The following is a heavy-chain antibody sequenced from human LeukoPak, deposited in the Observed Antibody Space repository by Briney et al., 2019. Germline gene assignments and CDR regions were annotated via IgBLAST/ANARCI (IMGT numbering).Heavy chain of an antibody. V-gene: IGHV3-30*02. CDR2: IRNDGSKK. CDR1: GFTFSSYG. CDR3: AKGVKHIVVVTAQHYFDS. D-gene: IGHD2-21*02. J-gene: IGHJ4*02. Sequence: PGGSLRLSCVASGFTFSSYGMRWVRQAPGKGLEWVAFIRNDGSKKYYADSVKGRFTISRDNSKNTLYLQMNSLRAEDTSVYYCAKGVKHIVVVTAQHYFDSWGQGTLVTVSS.